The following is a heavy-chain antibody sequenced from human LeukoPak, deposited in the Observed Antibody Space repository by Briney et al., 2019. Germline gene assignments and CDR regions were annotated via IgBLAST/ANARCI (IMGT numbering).Heavy chain of an antibody. CDR3: TTDRADY. V-gene: IGHV3-15*01. CDR1: GFIFSNTW. Sequence: GGSLTLSCAASGFIFSNTWMSWVRQAPGKGLEWVARVKSKPNRGTTDYAAPVKGRFTILRDDSKNTLYLQMNSLKTEDTAVYYCTTDRADYWGQGTLVTVSS. J-gene: IGHJ4*02. CDR2: VKSKPNRGTT.